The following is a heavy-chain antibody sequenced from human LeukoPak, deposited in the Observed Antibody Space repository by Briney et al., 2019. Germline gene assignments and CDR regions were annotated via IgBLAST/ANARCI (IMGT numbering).Heavy chain of an antibody. CDR1: GGSISSDNYY. Sequence: SETLSLTCTVSGGSISSDNYYWGWIRQPPGKALEWIGNIFYSGSTYYSPSLKSRVTISLDTSRNQFSLKLSSVTAADTAVYYCARSGITMVRGPRWNYMDVWGKGTTVTVSS. CDR3: ARSGITMVRGPRWNYMDV. CDR2: IFYSGST. D-gene: IGHD3-10*01. J-gene: IGHJ6*03. V-gene: IGHV4-39*07.